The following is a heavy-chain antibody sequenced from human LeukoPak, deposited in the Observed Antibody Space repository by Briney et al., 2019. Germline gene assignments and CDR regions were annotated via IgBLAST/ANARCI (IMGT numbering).Heavy chain of an antibody. V-gene: IGHV4-59*11. Sequence: SETLSLTCTVSGGSISSHYWSWIRQPPGKGLEWIGYIYYSGSTNYNPSFKSRVTISVDTSKNQFSLKLSSVTAADTAVYYCARGTLLFGNLNWFDPWGQGTLVTVSS. J-gene: IGHJ5*02. CDR1: GGSISSHY. D-gene: IGHD3-10*01. CDR3: ARGTLLFGNLNWFDP. CDR2: IYYSGST.